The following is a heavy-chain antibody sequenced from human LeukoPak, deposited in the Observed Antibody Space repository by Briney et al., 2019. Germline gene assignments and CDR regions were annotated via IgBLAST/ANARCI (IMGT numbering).Heavy chain of an antibody. V-gene: IGHV1-2*02. CDR3: ARTLRYCSSSSCYGDGYDGLVL. J-gene: IGHJ3*01. D-gene: IGHD2-2*01. CDR1: GYTFPGYH. CDR2: INPNSGGT. Sequence: ASVKVSCQGSGYTFPGYHMHWLRQAPGQGLEWMGWINPNSGGTNYAQKFQGRVTMTRDTAISTAYMELSRLRSDDTAVYYCARTLRYCSSSSCYGDGYDGLVLWGQGTMVTVSS.